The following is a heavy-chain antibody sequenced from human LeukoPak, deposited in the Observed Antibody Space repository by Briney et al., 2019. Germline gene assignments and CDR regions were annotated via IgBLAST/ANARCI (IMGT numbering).Heavy chain of an antibody. J-gene: IGHJ6*03. Sequence: ASVKVSCKASGGTFSSYAISWVRQAPGQGLEWMGGIIPIFGTANYAQKFQGRVTITTDESTSTAYMELSSLRSEDTAVYYCARTATWIPGTAMVRSHPHSRYYYYMDVWGKGTTVTVSS. V-gene: IGHV1-69*05. CDR3: ARTATWIPGTAMVRSHPHSRYYYYMDV. D-gene: IGHD5-18*01. CDR1: GGTFSSYA. CDR2: IIPIFGTA.